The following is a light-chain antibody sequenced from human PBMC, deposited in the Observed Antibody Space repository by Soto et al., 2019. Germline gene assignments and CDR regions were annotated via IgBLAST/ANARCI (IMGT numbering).Light chain of an antibody. CDR3: QQFNSYPIT. V-gene: IGKV1-13*02. Sequence: AIQVTQPPSSLSASVGDRVTITCRASQDIRGALAWYQQKPGKALNLLIYDVSTLESGVPSRFSGSGSGTEFTLTISSLQPEDLGTYYCQQFNSYPITFGHGTRLEI. J-gene: IGKJ5*01. CDR1: QDIRGA. CDR2: DVS.